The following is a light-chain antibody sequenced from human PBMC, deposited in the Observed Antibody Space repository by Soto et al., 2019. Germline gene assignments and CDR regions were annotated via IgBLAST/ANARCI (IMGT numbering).Light chain of an antibody. Sequence: EIVLTQSPATLSLSPGERATLSCKASQNVNNHLVWYQQKSGQAPRLVIYDTSTRASDFPARFSGSGSGTDFTLTISSLEPEDFAVYYCQQRTSWPPTFGQGTRLDIK. V-gene: IGKV3-11*01. CDR3: QQRTSWPPT. CDR2: DTS. CDR1: QNVNNH. J-gene: IGKJ5*01.